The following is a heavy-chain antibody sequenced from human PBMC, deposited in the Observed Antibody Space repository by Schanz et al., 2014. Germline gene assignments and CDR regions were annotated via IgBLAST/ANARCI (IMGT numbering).Heavy chain of an antibody. CDR1: GFTFRDYS. J-gene: IGHJ5*02. V-gene: IGHV3-48*01. D-gene: IGHD4-4*01. Sequence: VQLVESGGGVVQPGGSLRLSCVTSGFTFRDYSMNWVRQAPGKGPEWISYISSYSTIHYADSVKGRFTISRDNARNSLFLQMNSQKAADTDVSYCASAGCSTCPDYWFAPWGQGPLVTVSS. CDR2: ISSYSTI. CDR3: ASAGCSTCPDYWFAP.